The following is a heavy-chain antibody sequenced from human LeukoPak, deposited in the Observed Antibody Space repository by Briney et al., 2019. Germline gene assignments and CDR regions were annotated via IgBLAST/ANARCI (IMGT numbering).Heavy chain of an antibody. D-gene: IGHD6-19*01. J-gene: IGHJ4*02. CDR3: ARGVAGTLDY. V-gene: IGHV3-74*01. Sequence: PGGSLRLSCAASGVTLSSSWMHWVRQVPGKGLVWVSRLNSDGSSINYADSVKGRFTISRDNAENTLYLQMNSLRVEDTAVYYCARGVAGTLDYWGQETLVTVSS. CDR2: LNSDGSSI. CDR1: GVTLSSSW.